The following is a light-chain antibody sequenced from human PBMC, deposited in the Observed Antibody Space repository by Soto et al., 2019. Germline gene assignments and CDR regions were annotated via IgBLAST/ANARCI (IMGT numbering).Light chain of an antibody. Sequence: IQLTQSPASLSASVGERVTITCRASQDIGGALAWYQQSPGEAPQLLIYDASTLESGVPSRFSGSSSGTHFTLTISSLQPEDFATYYCQQFLSYPITFGQGTRLEI. J-gene: IGKJ5*01. CDR1: QDIGGA. CDR3: QQFLSYPIT. V-gene: IGKV1-13*02. CDR2: DAS.